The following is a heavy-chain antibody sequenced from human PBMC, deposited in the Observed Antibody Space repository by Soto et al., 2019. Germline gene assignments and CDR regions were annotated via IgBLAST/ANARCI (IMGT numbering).Heavy chain of an antibody. D-gene: IGHD3-10*01. V-gene: IGHV1-8*01. CDR2: MNPNSGNT. Sequence: XSVKVSCKASGYTFTSYDINWVRQATGQGLEWMGWMNPNSGNTGYAQKFQGRVTMTRNTSISTAYMELSSLRSEDTAVYYCARGRMVRGVTLYYFDYWGQGTLVTVSS. J-gene: IGHJ4*02. CDR1: GYTFTSYD. CDR3: ARGRMVRGVTLYYFDY.